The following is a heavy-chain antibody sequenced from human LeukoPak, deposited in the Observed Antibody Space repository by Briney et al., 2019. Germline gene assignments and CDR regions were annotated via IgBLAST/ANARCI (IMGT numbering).Heavy chain of an antibody. J-gene: IGHJ4*02. CDR1: GGSISSSSYY. CDR3: ARQRDSWSQYYFDY. V-gene: IGHV4-39*01. Sequence: PSETLSLTCTVSGGSISSSSYYWGWIRQPPGKGLEWIGSIYYSGSTYYNPSLKSRVTISVDTSKNQFSLKLSSVTAADTAVYYCARQRDSWSQYYFDYWGQGTLVTVSS. CDR2: IYYSGST. D-gene: IGHD3-3*01.